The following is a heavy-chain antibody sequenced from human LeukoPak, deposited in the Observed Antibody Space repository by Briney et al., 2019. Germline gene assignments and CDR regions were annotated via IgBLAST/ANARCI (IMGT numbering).Heavy chain of an antibody. Sequence: ITPMFGTAKYAQKFQGRVTITADESTSTVYMELSSLRSEDTAVYYCARDPYYDFWKSDYWGQGTLVTVSS. CDR2: ITPMFGTA. CDR3: ARDPYYDFWKSDY. J-gene: IGHJ4*02. D-gene: IGHD3-3*01. V-gene: IGHV1-69*01.